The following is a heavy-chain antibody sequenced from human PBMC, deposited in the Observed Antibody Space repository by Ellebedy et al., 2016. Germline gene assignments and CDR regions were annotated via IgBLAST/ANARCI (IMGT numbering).Heavy chain of an antibody. CDR3: ARGLYFDSSGYHYWSDP. J-gene: IGHJ5*02. Sequence: SETLSLXXSVTGGPVINPGAYWSWIRQPPGKALEWIGYIYHSGSTKINPSLKSRVTMSVDTSKKEFSLRLSSVTAADTAVYFCARGLYFDSSGYHYWSDPWGQGTLVTVSP. D-gene: IGHD3-22*01. CDR2: IYHSGST. CDR1: GGPVINPGAY. V-gene: IGHV4-61*08.